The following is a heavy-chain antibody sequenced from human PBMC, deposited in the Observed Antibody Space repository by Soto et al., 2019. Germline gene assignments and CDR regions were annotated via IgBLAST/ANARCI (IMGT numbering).Heavy chain of an antibody. J-gene: IGHJ3*02. Sequence: GLEWMGIINPSGGSTSYAQKFQGRVTMTRDTSTSTVYMELSSLRSEDTAVYYCSREAKIQIWSRGAFDIWGQRTMGSVSS. V-gene: IGHV1-46*01. CDR3: SREAKIQIWSRGAFDI. CDR2: INPSGGST. D-gene: IGHD5-18*01.